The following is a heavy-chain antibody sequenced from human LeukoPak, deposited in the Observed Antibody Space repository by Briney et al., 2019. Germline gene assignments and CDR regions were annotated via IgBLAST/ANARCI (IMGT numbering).Heavy chain of an antibody. CDR1: GGSLRGYY. CDR2: INHSGST. J-gene: IGHJ5*01. CDR3: ARACGWFDY. V-gene: IGHV4-34*01. Sequence: PETLPVTCAVYGGSLRGYYWCWIRQPPGQGLEWIGEINHSGSTNDNPSLKSRVTISVDTSKNQFSLKLSSVTAADTAVYYCARACGWFDYWGQGTLVTVSS.